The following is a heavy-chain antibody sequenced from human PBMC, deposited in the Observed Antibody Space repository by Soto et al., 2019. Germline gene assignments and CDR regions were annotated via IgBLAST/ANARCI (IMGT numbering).Heavy chain of an antibody. J-gene: IGHJ4*02. CDR2: IKQDGSEK. D-gene: IGHD3-16*01. Sequence: PGGSLRLSCAASGFTFSSYWMSWVRQAPGKGLEWVANIKQDGSEKYYVDSVKGRFTISRDNAKNSLYLQMNSLRAEDTAVYYCATDYDYIWGSYTDFDYWGQGTLVTVSS. CDR1: GFTFSSYW. CDR3: ATDYDYIWGSYTDFDY. V-gene: IGHV3-7*01.